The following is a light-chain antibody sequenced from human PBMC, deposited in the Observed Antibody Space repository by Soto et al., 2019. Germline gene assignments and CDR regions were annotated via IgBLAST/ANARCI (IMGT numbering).Light chain of an antibody. V-gene: IGLV6-57*03. CDR3: QSYDSSKGVV. Sequence: NFMLTQPHSVSESPGKTVTISCTRSSGSIASNYVQWYQQRPGSAPTTVIYEDNQRPPGVPDRFSGSIDSSSNSASLTISGLKTEDEADYYWQSYDSSKGVVFGGGTKVTVL. CDR2: EDN. J-gene: IGLJ2*01. CDR1: SGSIASNY.